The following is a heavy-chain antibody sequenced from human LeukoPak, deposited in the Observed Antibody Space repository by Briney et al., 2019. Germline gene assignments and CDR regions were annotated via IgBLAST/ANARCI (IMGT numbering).Heavy chain of an antibody. Sequence: TTGESLKISCQGSEYSFATYWIAWLRQMPGKGLEWMGIIYPSDSDTRYSPSFQGQVTISADKSIKTAYLQWSSLKASDTAMYYCARPLQGIAGATVFDYWGQGTLVTVSS. J-gene: IGHJ4*02. CDR2: IYPSDSDT. CDR1: EYSFATYW. V-gene: IGHV5-51*01. CDR3: ARPLQGIAGATVFDY. D-gene: IGHD1-26*01.